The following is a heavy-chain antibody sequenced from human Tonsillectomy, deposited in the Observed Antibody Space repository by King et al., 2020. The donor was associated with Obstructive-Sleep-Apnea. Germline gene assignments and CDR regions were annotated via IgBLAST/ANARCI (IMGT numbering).Heavy chain of an antibody. J-gene: IGHJ4*02. V-gene: IGHV7-4-1*02. Sequence: VQLVESESELKKPGASVTISCKPSGYTFTNHAINWVRQAPGQGLRWMGWINTDTGNPTYAQGFTGRFVFSLDTSVRTVFLQINSLEADDTAVYFCARADPTAWDYWGQGTRVTVSS. CDR1: GYTFTNHA. D-gene: IGHD1-26*01. CDR3: ARADPTAWDY. CDR2: INTDTGNP.